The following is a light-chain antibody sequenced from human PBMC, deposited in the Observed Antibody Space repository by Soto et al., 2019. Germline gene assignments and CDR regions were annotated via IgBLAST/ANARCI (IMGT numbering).Light chain of an antibody. V-gene: IGKV1-39*01. CDR2: AAS. Sequence: DIQMTQSPSSLSASVGDRVTITCRASQGISTYLNWYQQRPGKAPKLLIYAASSLQSGVPSRFSGSGSGTDFTLTISSLQREDFATYYCQQSYSTAKTFGQGTKV. J-gene: IGKJ1*01. CDR3: QQSYSTAKT. CDR1: QGISTY.